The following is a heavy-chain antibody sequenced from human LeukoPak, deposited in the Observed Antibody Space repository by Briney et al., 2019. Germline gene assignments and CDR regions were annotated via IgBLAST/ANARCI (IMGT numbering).Heavy chain of an antibody. CDR3: ARDAYYYDSSGYYYLGYYYYYGMDV. V-gene: IGHV3-30-3*01. Sequence: PGGSLRLSCAASGFTFSIYAMHWVRQAPGKGLEWVAVISYDGSNKYYADSVKGRFTISRDNSKNTLYLQMNSLRAEDTAVYYCARDAYYYDSSGYYYLGYYYYYGMDVWGQGTTVTVSS. CDR2: ISYDGSNK. CDR1: GFTFSIYA. D-gene: IGHD3-22*01. J-gene: IGHJ6*02.